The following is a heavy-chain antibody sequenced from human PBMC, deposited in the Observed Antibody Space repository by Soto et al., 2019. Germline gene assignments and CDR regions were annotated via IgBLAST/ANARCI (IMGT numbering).Heavy chain of an antibody. CDR2: IVVGSGRT. CDR3: AAVQGGGANFHF. D-gene: IGHD1-26*01. CDR1: GFTFTNSA. Sequence: QMQLAQSGPEVKKPGTSVKVSCKASGFTFTNSAIQWVRQARGQRLEWKGWIVVGSGRTDYAQKFQERLTITRDMSTTTAYMEQSTLRLEDTAVYYCAAVQGGGANFHFWGQGTLVTVSS. J-gene: IGHJ4*02. V-gene: IGHV1-58*02.